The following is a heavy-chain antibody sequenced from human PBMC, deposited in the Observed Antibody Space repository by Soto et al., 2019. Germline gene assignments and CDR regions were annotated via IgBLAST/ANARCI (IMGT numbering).Heavy chain of an antibody. CDR1: GGSISSGGYY. CDR3: ARDQPLTGYGYKNYGMDV. V-gene: IGHV4-31*03. J-gene: IGHJ6*02. Sequence: SETLSLTCTVSGGSISSGGYYWSWIRQHPGKGLEWIGYIYYSGSTYYNPSLKSRVTISVDTSKNQFSLKLSSVTAADTAVYYCARDQPLTGYGYKNYGMDVWGQGTTVTVSS. D-gene: IGHD5-18*01. CDR2: IYYSGST.